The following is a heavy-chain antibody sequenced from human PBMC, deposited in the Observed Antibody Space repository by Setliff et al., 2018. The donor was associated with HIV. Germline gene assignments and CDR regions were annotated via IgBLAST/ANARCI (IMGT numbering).Heavy chain of an antibody. V-gene: IGHV4-34*01. D-gene: IGHD6-13*01. CDR3: ARATTGYSSSWYDY. CDR1: GGSFSGYY. Sequence: SETLSLTCAVYGGSFSGYYWSWIRQPPGKGLEWIGEINHSGSTNYNPSLKSRVTISVDTSKNQFSLKLSSVTAADTAVHYCARATTGYSSSWYDYWGQGTLVTVSS. CDR2: INHSGST. J-gene: IGHJ4*02.